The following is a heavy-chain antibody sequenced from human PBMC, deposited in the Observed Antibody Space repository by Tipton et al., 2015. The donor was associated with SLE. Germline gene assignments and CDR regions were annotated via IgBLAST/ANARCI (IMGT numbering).Heavy chain of an antibody. CDR3: ARPLDYGPGAFDI. D-gene: IGHD4/OR15-4a*01. CDR2: IKQDGSEK. V-gene: IGHV3-7*01. CDR1: GFTFSSYA. Sequence: GSLRLSCTTSGFTFSSYAMHWVRQAPGKGLEWVANIKQDGSEKYYVDSVKGRFTISRDNAKNSLYLQMNSLRAEDTAVYYCARPLDYGPGAFDIWGQGTMVTVSS. J-gene: IGHJ3*02.